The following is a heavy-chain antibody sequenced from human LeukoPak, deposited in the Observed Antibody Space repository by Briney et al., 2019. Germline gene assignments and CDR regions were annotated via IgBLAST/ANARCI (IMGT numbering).Heavy chain of an antibody. CDR1: GYTFTSYG. D-gene: IGHD3-3*01. V-gene: IGHV1-18*01. CDR3: ARDATIFGVVIISYNWFDP. CDR2: ISAYNGNT. J-gene: IGHJ5*02. Sequence: ASVKVSCKASGYTFTSYGIGWVRQAPGQGLEWMGWISAYNGNTNYAQKLQGRVTMTTDTSTSTAYMELRSLRSDDTAVYYCARDATIFGVVIISYNWFDPWGQGTLVTVSS.